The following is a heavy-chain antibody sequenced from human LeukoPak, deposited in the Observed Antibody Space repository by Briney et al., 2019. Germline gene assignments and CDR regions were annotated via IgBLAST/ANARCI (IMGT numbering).Heavy chain of an antibody. CDR3: ARDLGDGYNPYYFDY. CDR1: GFTFSSYA. Sequence: GRSLRLSCAASGFTFSSYAMHWVRQAPGKGLEWVAVISYDGSNKYYADSVKGRFTISRDNSKNTLYLRMNSLRAEDTAVYYCARDLGDGYNPYYFDYWGQGTLVTVSS. V-gene: IGHV3-30-3*01. CDR2: ISYDGSNK. J-gene: IGHJ4*02. D-gene: IGHD5-24*01.